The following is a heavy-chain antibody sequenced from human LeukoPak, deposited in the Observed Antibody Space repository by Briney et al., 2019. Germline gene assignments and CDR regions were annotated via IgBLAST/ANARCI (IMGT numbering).Heavy chain of an antibody. Sequence: SENLSLTCTVSGGSISSYYWSWIRQPPGKGLDWIGYIFYSGSTNYNPSLKSRVTISVDTSKNQFSLKLSSVTAADTAVYYCARSSGVATVAARKFDYWGQGTLVTVSS. CDR3: ARSSGVATVAARKFDY. V-gene: IGHV4-59*01. CDR1: GGSISSYY. CDR2: IFYSGST. D-gene: IGHD6-6*01. J-gene: IGHJ4*02.